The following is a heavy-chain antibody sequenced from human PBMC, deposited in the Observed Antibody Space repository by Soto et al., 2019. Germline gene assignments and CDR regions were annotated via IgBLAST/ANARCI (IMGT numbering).Heavy chain of an antibody. CDR3: ARVSVRFYYMDV. Sequence: QVQLQESGPGLVKPSGTLSLTCAVSSGSISSSNWWSWVRQAPGKGLEWIGDIYHSGSTNYNPSRKSRLTISVDKSNYQFSLKLSSMTAADTAVYYCARVSVRFYYMDVWGNGTTVTVSS. J-gene: IGHJ6*03. CDR1: SGSISSSNW. D-gene: IGHD3-3*01. V-gene: IGHV4-4*02. CDR2: IYHSGST.